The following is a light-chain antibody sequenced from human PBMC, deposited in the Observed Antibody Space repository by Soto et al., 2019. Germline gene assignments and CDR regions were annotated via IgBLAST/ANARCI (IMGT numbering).Light chain of an antibody. Sequence: QSVLTQPPSVSGAPGQRVTISCTGSSSNIGPGYDVHWYQQLPGTAPKLMIYEVSNRPSGVSIRFSGSKSGNTASLTISGLQAEDEADYYCSSYTSSTSLDVFGTGTKVTVL. CDR2: EVS. J-gene: IGLJ1*01. CDR3: SSYTSSTSLDV. CDR1: SSNIGPGYD. V-gene: IGLV1-40*01.